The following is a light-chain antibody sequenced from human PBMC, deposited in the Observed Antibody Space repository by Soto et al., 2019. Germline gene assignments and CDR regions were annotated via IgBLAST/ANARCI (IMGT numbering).Light chain of an antibody. CDR2: HAS. CDR3: QQRRNWPPLT. Sequence: ETVLTQSPATLSLSPGETATLSCRASESVDIYLAWYQQKPGQAPRLLIYHASNRATGIPAKFSGSGSGTDFTLTISSLEPEDSAVYYCQQRRNWPPLTFGGGTSVEI. V-gene: IGKV3-11*01. CDR1: ESVDIY. J-gene: IGKJ4*01.